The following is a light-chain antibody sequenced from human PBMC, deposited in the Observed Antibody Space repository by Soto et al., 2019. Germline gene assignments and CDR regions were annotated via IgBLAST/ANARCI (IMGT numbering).Light chain of an antibody. J-gene: IGLJ1*01. CDR2: EVT. CDR3: ISYTGKSASYV. V-gene: IGLV2-14*01. CDR1: SSDVGGYNY. Sequence: QSALAQPASVSGSPGQSITISCTGTSSDVGGYNYVAWYQQHPGKAPKLIIYEVTNRPSGVSYRFSASTSGNTASLTISGLQSEDEADYYCISYTGKSASYVFGTGTKLTVL.